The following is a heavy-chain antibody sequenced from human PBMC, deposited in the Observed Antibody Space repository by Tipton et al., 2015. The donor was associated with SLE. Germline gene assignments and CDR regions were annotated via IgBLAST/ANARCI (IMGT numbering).Heavy chain of an antibody. CDR3: ARVRGPITMINKGYFYY. J-gene: IGHJ4*02. CDR1: GYTFPGYY. D-gene: IGHD3-22*01. Sequence: QVQLVQSGAEVKKPGASVKVSCKASGYTFPGYYMHWVRQAPGQGLEWMGRINPNSGGTNYAQKFQGRVTMTRDKSISTAYKELSRLRSDDTAVYYCARVRGPITMINKGYFYYWGQVTLGSVSS. V-gene: IGHV1-2*06. CDR2: INPNSGGT.